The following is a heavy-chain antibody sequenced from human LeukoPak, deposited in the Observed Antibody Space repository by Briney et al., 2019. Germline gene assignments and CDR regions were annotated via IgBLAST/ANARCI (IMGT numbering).Heavy chain of an antibody. CDR1: GFTFRNHA. Sequence: GGSLRLSCAASGFTFRNHAMNWVRQAPGKGLEWVSVISGSGETTYYADSVKGRFTISRDNSQNALYLQMSSLRGEDTALYYCAKDRGMVGASVRAFDYWGQGTLVTVSS. J-gene: IGHJ4*02. CDR2: ISGSGETT. V-gene: IGHV3-23*01. D-gene: IGHD1-26*01. CDR3: AKDRGMVGASVRAFDY.